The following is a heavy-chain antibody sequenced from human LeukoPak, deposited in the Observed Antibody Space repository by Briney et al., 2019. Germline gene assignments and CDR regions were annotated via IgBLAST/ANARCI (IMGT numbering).Heavy chain of an antibody. D-gene: IGHD6-13*01. Sequence: SQTLSLTCTVSGGSISSGGYYWSWIRQPPGKGLEWLGYIYYSGSTYYNPSLKSRVTISVDPSKNQFSLKLSSVTAADTAVYYCARDRIAAAGTSLGLDPWGQGTLVTVSS. J-gene: IGHJ5*02. V-gene: IGHV4-30-4*08. CDR1: GGSISSGGYY. CDR2: IYYSGST. CDR3: ARDRIAAAGTSLGLDP.